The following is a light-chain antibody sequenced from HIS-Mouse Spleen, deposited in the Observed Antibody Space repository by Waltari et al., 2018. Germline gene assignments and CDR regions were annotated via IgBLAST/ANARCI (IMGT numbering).Light chain of an antibody. CDR3: QSYDSSLSGSYV. CDR2: VTS. Sequence: QSVLTQPPSVSGAPGQRVTISCTGSSSNIGAGYDVPWYQQLPGTAPKLLIYVTSTRPSGVPDRFSGSKSGTAASLAITGLQAEDEADYYCQSYDSSLSGSYVFGTGTKVTVL. V-gene: IGLV1-40*01. J-gene: IGLJ1*01. CDR1: SSNIGAGYD.